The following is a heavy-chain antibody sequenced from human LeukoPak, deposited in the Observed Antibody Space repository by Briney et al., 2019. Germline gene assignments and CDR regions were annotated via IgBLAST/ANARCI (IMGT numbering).Heavy chain of an antibody. CDR1: GDSIISRTHY. D-gene: IGHD3-22*01. Sequence: SETLSLTCTVSGDSIISRTHYWAWIRQPPGKGLEWIGSIYHSGRTYYNPSLKSRVAISIDTSKNQFSLRLRSMTAADTAVFYCARWRYYDSTGYFEWGRGTLVTVSS. J-gene: IGHJ1*01. CDR3: ARWRYYDSTGYFE. CDR2: IYHSGRT. V-gene: IGHV4-39*01.